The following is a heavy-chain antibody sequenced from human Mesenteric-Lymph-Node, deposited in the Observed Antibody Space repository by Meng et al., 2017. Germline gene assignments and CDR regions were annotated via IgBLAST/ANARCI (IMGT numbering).Heavy chain of an antibody. Sequence: GGSLRLSCAASGFTFSSYAMHWVRQAPGKGLEWVAVISYDGSNKYYADSVKGRFTISRDNSKNTLYLQMNSLRAEDTAVYYCARDIAVRGVLPHYYYYGMDVWGQGTMVTVSS. D-gene: IGHD3-10*01. J-gene: IGHJ6*02. V-gene: IGHV3-30*04. CDR3: ARDIAVRGVLPHYYYYGMDV. CDR1: GFTFSSYA. CDR2: ISYDGSNK.